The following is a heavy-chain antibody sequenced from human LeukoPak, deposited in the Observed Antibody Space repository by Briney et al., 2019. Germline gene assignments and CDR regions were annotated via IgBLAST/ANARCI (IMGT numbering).Heavy chain of an antibody. V-gene: IGHV3-23*01. CDR2: VTGSGRGT. D-gene: IGHD6-19*01. J-gene: IGHJ5*02. CDR1: GFTFSSYA. Sequence: GGSLRLSCEASGFTFSSYAMSWVRQAPGKGLEWVSTVTGSGRGTYYTDSVKGRFTISRDKSKNTLFLHMNSLRAEDTAVYYCAKGSGAWVAVAEWFDPWGQGTLVTVSS. CDR3: AKGSGAWVAVAEWFDP.